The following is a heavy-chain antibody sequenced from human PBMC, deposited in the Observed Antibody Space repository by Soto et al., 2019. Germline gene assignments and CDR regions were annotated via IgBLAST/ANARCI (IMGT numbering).Heavy chain of an antibody. J-gene: IGHJ4*02. V-gene: IGHV3-23*01. CDR1: VFTFSSYA. CDR2: ISGSGGST. D-gene: IGHD2-15*01. Sequence: PGGSLRLSCAASVFTFSSYAMSWVRQAPGKGLEWVSAISGSGGSTYYADSVKGRFTISRDNSKNTLYLQMNSLRAEDTAVYYCAKDSRYCSGGSCYYYWGQGTLVTVSS. CDR3: AKDSRYCSGGSCYYY.